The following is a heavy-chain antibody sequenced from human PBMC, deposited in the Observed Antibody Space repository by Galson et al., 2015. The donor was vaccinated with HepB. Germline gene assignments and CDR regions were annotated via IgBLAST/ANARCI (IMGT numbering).Heavy chain of an antibody. J-gene: IGHJ6*02. CDR1: GFTFSTFG. Sequence: SLRLSCAASGFTFSTFGMHWVRQAPGKGLEWVAVITYDGSNENYADSVKGRFTISRDNSKNSLYLEMNSLRAEDTAVYYCAKDGIESSSTRCYSGYYGRGVWGQGTTVTVSS. CDR2: ITYDGSNE. V-gene: IGHV3-30*18. D-gene: IGHD2-2*01. CDR3: AKDGIESSSTRCYSGYYGRGV.